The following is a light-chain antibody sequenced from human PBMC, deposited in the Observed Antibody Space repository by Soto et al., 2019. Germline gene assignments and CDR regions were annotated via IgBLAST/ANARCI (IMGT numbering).Light chain of an antibody. CDR1: SSDVGSYNL. V-gene: IGLV2-23*02. J-gene: IGLJ1*01. CDR2: EVT. CDR3: CSYASSRTFV. Sequence: QSALTQPASVSGSPGQSITISCTGTSSDVGSYNLVSWYQQHPGKAPKLMIYEVTKRPSGVSNRFSGSKSGNTASLTISGLQAEDEADYYFCSYASSRTFVFATGTKLTVL.